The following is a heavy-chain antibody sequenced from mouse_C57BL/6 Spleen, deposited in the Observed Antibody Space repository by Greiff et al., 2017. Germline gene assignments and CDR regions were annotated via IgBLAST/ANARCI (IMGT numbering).Heavy chain of an antibody. CDR1: GYAFSSSW. CDR3: ARWDYYGSKDAMDY. V-gene: IGHV1-82*01. CDR2: IYPGDGDT. D-gene: IGHD1-1*01. J-gene: IGHJ4*01. Sequence: VKLQQSGPELVKPGASVKISCKASGYAFSSSWMNWVKQRPGKGLEWIGRIYPGDGDTNYNGKFKGKATLTADKSSSTAYMQLSSLTSEDSAVYFCARWDYYGSKDAMDYWGQGTSVTVSS.